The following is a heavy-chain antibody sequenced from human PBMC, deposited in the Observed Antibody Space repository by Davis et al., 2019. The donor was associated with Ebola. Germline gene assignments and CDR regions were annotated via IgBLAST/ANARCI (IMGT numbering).Heavy chain of an antibody. CDR2: IDWDDDK. CDR1: GFSLSISGVG. D-gene: IGHD4-11*01. CDR3: ARGIYSNYLYYYYYYGMDV. Sequence: SGPTLVKPTQTLTLTCTFSGFSLSISGVGVGWIRQPPGKALEWLALIDWDDDKYYSTSLKTRLTISKDTSKNQVVLTMTNMDPVDTATYYCARGIYSNYLYYYYYYGMDVWGQGTTVTVSS. V-gene: IGHV2-70*01. J-gene: IGHJ6*02.